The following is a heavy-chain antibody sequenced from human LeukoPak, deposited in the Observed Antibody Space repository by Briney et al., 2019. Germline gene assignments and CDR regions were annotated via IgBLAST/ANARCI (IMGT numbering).Heavy chain of an antibody. Sequence: ASVKVSCKASGYTFTGYYMHWVRQAPGQGLEWMGWINPNSGGTNYAQKFQGRVTMTRDTSINTAYMELSRLTSDDTAVYYCAREWFGESPDAFDIWGQGTMVIVSS. CDR2: INPNSGGT. CDR1: GYTFTGYY. CDR3: AREWFGESPDAFDI. V-gene: IGHV1-2*02. J-gene: IGHJ3*02. D-gene: IGHD3-10*01.